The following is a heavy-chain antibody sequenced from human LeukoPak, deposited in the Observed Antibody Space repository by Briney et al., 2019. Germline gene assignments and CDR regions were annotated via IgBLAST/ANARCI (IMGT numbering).Heavy chain of an antibody. J-gene: IGHJ3*02. D-gene: IGHD3-22*01. CDR1: GGSISSYY. CDR3: ARGLYYYDSSGYYFDAFDI. CDR2: IYYSGST. V-gene: IGHV4-59*12. Sequence: SETLSLTCTVSGGSISSYYWSWIGQPPGKGLEWIGYIYYSGSTNYNPSLKSRVTISVDTSKNQFSLKLSSVTAADTAVYYCARGLYYYDSSGYYFDAFDIWGQGTMVTVSS.